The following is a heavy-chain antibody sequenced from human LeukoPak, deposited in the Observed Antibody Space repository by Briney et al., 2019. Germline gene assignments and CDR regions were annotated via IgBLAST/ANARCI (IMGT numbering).Heavy chain of an antibody. CDR3: ARVEPYYDFWSGGGAFDI. Sequence: TGRSLRLSCAASGFTFSSYAMHWVRQAPGKGLEWVAVISYDGSNKYYADSVKGRFTISRDNSKNTLYLQMNSLRAEDTAVYYCARVEPYYDFWSGGGAFDIWGQGTMVTVSS. CDR2: ISYDGSNK. V-gene: IGHV3-30-3*01. D-gene: IGHD3-3*01. J-gene: IGHJ3*02. CDR1: GFTFSSYA.